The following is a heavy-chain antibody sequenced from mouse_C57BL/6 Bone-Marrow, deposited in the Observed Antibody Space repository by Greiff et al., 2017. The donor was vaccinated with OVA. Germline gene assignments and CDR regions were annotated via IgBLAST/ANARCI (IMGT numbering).Heavy chain of an antibody. J-gene: IGHJ2*01. CDR1: GYTFTSYT. CDR3: TRGYYLDY. CDR2: IDPTNDYT. Sequence: VQLQQSGAELARPGASVKMSCKASGYTFTSYTIHWVKQRPGQGLEWIGYIDPTNDYTNYNQKFKGKATLTADKSSSTAYMQLSSLTSEDSAVYYCTRGYYLDYWGQGTTLTVSS. V-gene: IGHV1-4*01.